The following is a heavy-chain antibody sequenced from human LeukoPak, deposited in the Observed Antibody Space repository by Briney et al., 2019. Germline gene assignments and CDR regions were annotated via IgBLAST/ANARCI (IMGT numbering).Heavy chain of an antibody. Sequence: PSETLSLTCTVSGGSISSYYWSWIRQPPGKGLEWIGYIYYSGSTNYNPSLKSRVTISVDTSKNQFSLKLSSVTAADTAVYYCARGSAGYCSGGTCYFDYWGQGTLVTVSS. D-gene: IGHD2-15*01. CDR2: IYYSGST. J-gene: IGHJ4*02. CDR1: GGSISSYY. CDR3: ARGSAGYCSGGTCYFDY. V-gene: IGHV4-59*12.